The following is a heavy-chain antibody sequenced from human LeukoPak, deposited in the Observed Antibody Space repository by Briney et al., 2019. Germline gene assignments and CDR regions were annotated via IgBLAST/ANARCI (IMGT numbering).Heavy chain of an antibody. CDR2: IYYSGST. J-gene: IGHJ4*02. V-gene: IGHV4-39*01. D-gene: IGHD3-16*01. CDR1: LGSISSSSYN. CDR3: AGLGGSTEY. Sequence: SETLSLTCTVSLGSISSSSYNWGWFRQSPGKGLEWIGTIYYSGSTSYNPSLKSRVTISVDTSKNQFSLTLRSVTAADMAVYYCAGLGGSTEYWGQGTLVTVSS.